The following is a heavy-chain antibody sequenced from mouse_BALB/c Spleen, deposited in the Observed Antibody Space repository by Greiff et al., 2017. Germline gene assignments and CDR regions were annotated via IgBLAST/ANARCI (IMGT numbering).Heavy chain of an antibody. CDR1: GFTFSSYT. V-gene: IGHV5-12-2*01. CDR3: ARRGDYGNYYAMDY. Sequence: EVHLVESGGGLVQPGGSLKLSCAASGFTFSSYTMSWVRQTPEKRLEWVAYISNGGGSTYYPDTVKGRFTISRDNAKNTLYLQMSSLKSEDTAMYYCARRGDYGNYYAMDYWGQGTSVTVSS. J-gene: IGHJ4*01. CDR2: ISNGGGST. D-gene: IGHD2-1*01.